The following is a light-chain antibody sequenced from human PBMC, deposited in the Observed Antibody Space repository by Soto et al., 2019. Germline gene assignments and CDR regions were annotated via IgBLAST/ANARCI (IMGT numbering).Light chain of an antibody. Sequence: AIQMTQSPSSLSASVGDRVTITCRASQGIRNDLGWYQQKPGKAPKLLIYAASSLQSGVPSRFSGGGSGTDFTLTISSLQPADFATYYCLPDYNYPWTFCQGTKVEIK. V-gene: IGKV1-6*01. J-gene: IGKJ1*01. CDR1: QGIRND. CDR3: LPDYNYPWT. CDR2: AAS.